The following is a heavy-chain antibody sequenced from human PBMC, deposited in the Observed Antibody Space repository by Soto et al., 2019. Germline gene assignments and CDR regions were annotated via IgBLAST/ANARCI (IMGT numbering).Heavy chain of an antibody. CDR3: AREISVAAANYGMDV. Sequence: SVKVSCKASGGTFSSYAISWVRQAPGQGLEWMGGIIPIFGTANYTQKFQGRVTITADESTSTAYMELSSLRSKDTAVYYCAREISVAAANYGMDVWGQGTTVTVSS. CDR2: IIPIFGTA. J-gene: IGHJ6*02. CDR1: GGTFSSYA. V-gene: IGHV1-69*13. D-gene: IGHD6-13*01.